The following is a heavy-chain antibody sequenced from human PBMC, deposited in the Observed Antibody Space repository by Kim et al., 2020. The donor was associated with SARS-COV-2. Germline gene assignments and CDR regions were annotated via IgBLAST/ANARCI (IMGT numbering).Heavy chain of an antibody. CDR3: ARVKDLSGYYSDFDY. J-gene: IGHJ4*02. V-gene: IGHV3-21*06. CDR1: GFSFSDYA. CDR2: ISRSSTYI. D-gene: IGHD3-22*01. Sequence: GGSLRLSCAASGFSFSDYAMHWVRQAPGKGLEWVSSISRSSTYIEYTDSVKGRFTLSRDNANNSLYLQMSSLRAEDTAVYFCARVKDLSGYYSDFDYWGQGTLGTVSS.